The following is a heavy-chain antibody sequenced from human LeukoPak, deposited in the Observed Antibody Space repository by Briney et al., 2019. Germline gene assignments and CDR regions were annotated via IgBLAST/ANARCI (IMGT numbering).Heavy chain of an antibody. V-gene: IGHV5-51*01. J-gene: IGHJ4*02. CDR3: ARHLVFDY. D-gene: IGHD6-13*01. CDR2: IYPGDSDN. CDR1: GSSITYYC. Sequence: LKICRTCSGSSITYYCIWWLRQMAQKRLELMGIIYPGDSDNRYSPSFQSQVTISAGKSISTAYLQWSSLKASDTAVYYCARHLVFDYWGQGTLVTVSS.